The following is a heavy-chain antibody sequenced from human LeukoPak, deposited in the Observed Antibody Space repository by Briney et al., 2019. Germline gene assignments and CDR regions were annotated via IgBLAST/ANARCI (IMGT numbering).Heavy chain of an antibody. CDR3: ARYCGAASCYSGFDY. D-gene: IGHD2-15*01. V-gene: IGHV3-23*01. J-gene: IGHJ4*02. CDR1: GFTFGSYV. CDR2: ISGDGGT. Sequence: PGGSLRLSCAASGFTFGSYVMSWVRQAPGKGPEWVSAISGDGGTYYADSVKGRFTISRDNSKNTLYLQMNSLGGEDPALYYCARYCGAASCYSGFDYWGQGTLVTVAS.